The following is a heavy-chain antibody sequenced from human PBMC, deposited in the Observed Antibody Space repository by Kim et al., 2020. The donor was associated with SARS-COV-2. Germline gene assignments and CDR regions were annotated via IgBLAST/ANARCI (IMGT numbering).Heavy chain of an antibody. J-gene: IGHJ4*02. V-gene: IGHV1-69*02. D-gene: IGHD5-12*01. CDR3: ARAVDGYNNFDY. Sequence: NYARKFQGRVTITADKSTGTAYMALSSLRSEDTAVYYCARAVDGYNNFDYWGQGTLVTVSS.